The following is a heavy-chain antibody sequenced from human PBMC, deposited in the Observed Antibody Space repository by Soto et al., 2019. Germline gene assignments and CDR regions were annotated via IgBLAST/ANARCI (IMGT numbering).Heavy chain of an antibody. CDR1: GFTFGDYA. V-gene: IGHV3-49*03. CDR3: TRGTSNSWYDYFGMDV. Sequence: PGGSLRLSCTASGFTFGDYAMSWSRQAPGKGLEWVGFIRSKAYGGTSEFGASVKGRFTMSRDDSKSIAYLQMNSLKIEDTAVYYCTRGTSNSWYDYFGMDVWGQGTTVTVSS. J-gene: IGHJ6*02. CDR2: IRSKAYGGTS. D-gene: IGHD6-13*01.